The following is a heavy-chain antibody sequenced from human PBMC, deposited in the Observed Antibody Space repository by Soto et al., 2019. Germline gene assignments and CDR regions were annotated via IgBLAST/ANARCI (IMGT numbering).Heavy chain of an antibody. V-gene: IGHV1-3*05. CDR3: ARRIVVVVAATQPDAFDI. D-gene: IGHD2-15*01. J-gene: IGHJ3*02. CDR1: GYTFTSYA. CDR2: INAGNGNT. Sequence: QVQLVQSGAEEKKPGASVKVSCKASGYTFTSYAMHWVRQAPGQRLEWMGWINAGNGNTKYSQKFQGRVTITRDTSASTAYMELSSLRSEDTAVYYCARRIVVVVAATQPDAFDIWGQGTMVTVSS.